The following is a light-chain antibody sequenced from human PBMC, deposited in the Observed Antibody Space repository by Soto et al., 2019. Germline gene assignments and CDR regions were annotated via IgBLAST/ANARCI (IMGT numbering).Light chain of an antibody. CDR2: DAS. CDR1: QSVSSNY. V-gene: IGKV3-20*01. J-gene: IGKJ1*01. CDR3: QQYGSSPTT. Sequence: IVLTESRDTLSLSPGERATLSCKASQSVSSNYLAWYQQKIGQAPRLLIYDASRRATGIPDRFSGSGYGTDFNLTISRLETEDFAVYYCQQYGSSPTTFGQGTKVDIK.